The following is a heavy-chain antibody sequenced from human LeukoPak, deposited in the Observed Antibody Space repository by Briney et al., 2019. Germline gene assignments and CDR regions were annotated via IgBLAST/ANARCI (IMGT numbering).Heavy chain of an antibody. Sequence: GGSLRLSCVASGFTFSSYAMSWVRQAPGKGLEWVSAISGSGGSTYYADSVKGRFTISRDNSKNTLYLQMNSLRAEDTAVYYCAKDIAAAGTWGDYWGQGTLVTVSS. CDR3: AKDIAAAGTWGDY. CDR1: GFTFSSYA. D-gene: IGHD6-13*01. J-gene: IGHJ4*02. CDR2: ISGSGGST. V-gene: IGHV3-23*01.